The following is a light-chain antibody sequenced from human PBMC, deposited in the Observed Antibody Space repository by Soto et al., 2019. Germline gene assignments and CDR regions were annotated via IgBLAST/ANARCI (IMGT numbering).Light chain of an antibody. CDR3: QQYNNWPPWA. V-gene: IGKV3-15*01. Sequence: EIVMTQSPADLSVSPGEGATLSCRASQSVSTNLAWYQQKPGQAPRLLIYGASTRATGIPARFSGSGSGTDCTLTISSLQSEDFAVYYCQQYNNWPPWAFGHGTKVEIK. J-gene: IGKJ1*01. CDR2: GAS. CDR1: QSVSTN.